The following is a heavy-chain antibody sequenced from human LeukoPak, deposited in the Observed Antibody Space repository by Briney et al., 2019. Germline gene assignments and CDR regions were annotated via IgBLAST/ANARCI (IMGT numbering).Heavy chain of an antibody. V-gene: IGHV3-21*01. D-gene: IGHD6-13*01. J-gene: IGHJ4*02. Sequence: PGGSLRLSCAASGFTFSSYSMNWVRQSPGKGLKWVSSISTSSSYIFYADSVKGRFTNSRDNAKNSLYRQMNSLRAEDTAVYYCARDRYSTSWSYFDYWVQGTLVTVSS. CDR2: ISTSSSYI. CDR3: ARDRYSTSWSYFDY. CDR1: GFTFSSYS.